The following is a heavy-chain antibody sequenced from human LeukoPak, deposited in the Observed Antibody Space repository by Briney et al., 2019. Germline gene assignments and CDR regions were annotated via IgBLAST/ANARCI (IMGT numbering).Heavy chain of an antibody. CDR2: INTNTGNP. Sequence: ASVKVSCKASGYTFTSCAMNWVRQAPGQGLEWMGWINTNTGNPTYAQGFTGRFVFSLDTSVSTAYLQISSLKAEDTAVYYCAREGYGPPRYYYYYMDVWGKGTTVTVSS. CDR3: AREGYGPPRYYYYYMDV. D-gene: IGHD5-18*01. CDR1: GYTFTSCA. J-gene: IGHJ6*03. V-gene: IGHV7-4-1*02.